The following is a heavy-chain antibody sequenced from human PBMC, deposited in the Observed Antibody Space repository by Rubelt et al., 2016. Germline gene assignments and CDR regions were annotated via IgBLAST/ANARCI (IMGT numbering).Heavy chain of an antibody. Sequence: GESGGGLVQPGGSLRLSCAASGFTFSSYWMHWVRQAPGKGLVWVSRINSDGSSTSYADSVKGRFTISRDNAKNTLYLQMNSLRAEDTAVYYCARDFGGCGGDCYSIYYYYYGMDVWGQGTTVTVSS. D-gene: IGHD2-21*02. CDR3: ARDFGGCGGDCYSIYYYYYGMDV. CDR1: GFTFSSYW. V-gene: IGHV3-74*01. CDR2: INSDGSST. J-gene: IGHJ6*02.